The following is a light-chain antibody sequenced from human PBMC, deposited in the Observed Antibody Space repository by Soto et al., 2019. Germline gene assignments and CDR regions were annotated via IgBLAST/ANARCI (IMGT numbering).Light chain of an antibody. CDR2: DVS. Sequence: EIVLTQSPATLSLSPGERATLSCRASQSVSSYLAWYQQKPGQAPRLLIYDVSTRATGIPARFSGSGSGTDFTLTISSLEPEDFAVYYCQQRINWPPLTFGGGTKVEIK. J-gene: IGKJ4*01. V-gene: IGKV3-11*01. CDR3: QQRINWPPLT. CDR1: QSVSSY.